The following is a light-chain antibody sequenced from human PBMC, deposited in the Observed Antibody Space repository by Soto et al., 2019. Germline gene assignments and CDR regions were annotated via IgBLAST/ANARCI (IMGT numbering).Light chain of an antibody. Sequence: EIVLTQSPGTLSLSPGERATLSCRASQSVSGSYLAWYQQKPGQAPRLLIYGASNRATGIPDRFSGSGSGTDFTLTISRLEPEDFAVYYCQQYNSWPLTFGQGTKV. CDR3: QQYNSWPLT. J-gene: IGKJ1*01. CDR2: GAS. CDR1: QSVSGSY. V-gene: IGKV3-20*01.